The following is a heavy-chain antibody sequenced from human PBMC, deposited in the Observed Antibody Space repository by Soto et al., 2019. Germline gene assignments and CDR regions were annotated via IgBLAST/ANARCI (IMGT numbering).Heavy chain of an antibody. V-gene: IGHV3-30*03. Sequence: GGSLTLSCAPSGFTFGSYGIHWVRQAPDKGLEWVAVISTDGSNKYYANSVKDRLTTSRDNSKNTLYLQMNRLRAEDTAVSDCASDMVTFGFVINDSVYSGMDVGGQETTVTVS. J-gene: IGHJ6*02. CDR3: ASDMVTFGFVINDSVYSGMDV. CDR2: ISTDGSNK. D-gene: IGHD3-16*01. CDR1: GFTFGSYG.